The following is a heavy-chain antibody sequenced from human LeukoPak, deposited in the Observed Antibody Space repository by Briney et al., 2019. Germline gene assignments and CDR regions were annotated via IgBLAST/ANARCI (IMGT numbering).Heavy chain of an antibody. CDR1: GGSFSGYY. V-gene: IGHV4-34*01. CDR2: INHSGST. CDR3: ARGRRVPITMVRGVTWQEYYYGMDV. D-gene: IGHD3-10*01. J-gene: IGHJ6*02. Sequence: PSETLSLTCAVYGGSFSGYYWSWIRQPPGKGLEWIGEINHSGSTNYNPSLKSRVTISVDTSKNQFSLKLSSVTAADTAVYYCARGRRVPITMVRGVTWQEYYYGMDVWGQGTTVTVSS.